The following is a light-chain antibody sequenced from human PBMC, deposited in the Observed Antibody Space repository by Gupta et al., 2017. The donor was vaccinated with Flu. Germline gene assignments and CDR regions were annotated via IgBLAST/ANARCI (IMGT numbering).Light chain of an antibody. V-gene: IGKV3-20*01. J-gene: IGKJ4*01. CDR1: QNVGRNY. Sequence: GTLYLSPGERAIRSCRASQNVGRNYLAWYQQRPGQSPRLLIDDASNRAAGVPDRFSGSGSGTDFTLTISRLEPEDFALYYCRQWDNPPLTFGGGTKVEI. CDR3: RQWDNPPLT. CDR2: DAS.